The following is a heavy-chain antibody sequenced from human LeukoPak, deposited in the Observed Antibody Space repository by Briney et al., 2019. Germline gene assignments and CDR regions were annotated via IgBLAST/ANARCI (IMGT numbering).Heavy chain of an antibody. V-gene: IGHV4-61*02. J-gene: IGHJ5*02. D-gene: IGHD3-3*01. CDR1: GGSISSGSYY. Sequence: SETLSLTCTVSGGSISSGSYYWSWIRQPAGKGLEWIGRIYTSGSTNYNPSLKSRVTISVDTSQNQFSLKLTSVTAADTAVYYCARVTIFGVVFDPWGQGTLVTVSS. CDR3: ARVTIFGVVFDP. CDR2: IYTSGST.